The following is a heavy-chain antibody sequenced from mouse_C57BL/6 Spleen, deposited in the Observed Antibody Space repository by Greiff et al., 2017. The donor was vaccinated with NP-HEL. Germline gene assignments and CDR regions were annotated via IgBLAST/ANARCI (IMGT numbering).Heavy chain of an antibody. CDR2: IDPSDSYT. D-gene: IGHD1-1*01. V-gene: IGHV1-69*01. Sequence: VQLQQSGAELVMPGASVKLSCKASGYTFTSYWMHWVKQRPGQGLEWIGEIDPSDSYTNYNQKFKGKSTLTVDKSSSTAYMQLSSLTSEDSAVYYCARGGSSYVDYAMDYWGQGTSVTVSS. J-gene: IGHJ4*01. CDR1: GYTFTSYW. CDR3: ARGGSSYVDYAMDY.